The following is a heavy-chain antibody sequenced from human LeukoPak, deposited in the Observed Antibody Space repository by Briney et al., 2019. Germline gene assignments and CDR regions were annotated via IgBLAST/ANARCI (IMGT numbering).Heavy chain of an antibody. V-gene: IGHV3-23*01. Sequence: GGSLRLSCAASGFPFSSYAMSWVRQAPGKGLEWVSAISGSGGSTYYADSVKGRFTISRDNSKNTLYLQMNSLRAEDTAVYYCAKGQAPYSSASDYWGQGTLVTVSS. CDR2: ISGSGGST. J-gene: IGHJ4*02. D-gene: IGHD6-25*01. CDR1: GFPFSSYA. CDR3: AKGQAPYSSASDY.